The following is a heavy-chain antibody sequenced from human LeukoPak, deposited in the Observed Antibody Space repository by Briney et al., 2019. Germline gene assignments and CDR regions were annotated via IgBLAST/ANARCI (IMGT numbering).Heavy chain of an antibody. CDR1: GYTFASYY. Sequence: GSVEVSCQASGYTFASYYMHGVRRAPGQGLECMGIINPIAGSTTYAQQSHGTVTMTRGTSTSTVYMELSSLRSEDTAVYYCARVRGSYSAFDFWGQGTMVTVSS. CDR3: ARVRGSYSAFDF. D-gene: IGHD1-26*01. V-gene: IGHV1-46*01. CDR2: INPIAGST. J-gene: IGHJ3*01.